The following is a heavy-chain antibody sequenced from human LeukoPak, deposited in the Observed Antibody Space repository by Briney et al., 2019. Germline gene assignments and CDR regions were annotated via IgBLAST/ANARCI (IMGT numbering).Heavy chain of an antibody. V-gene: IGHV5-51*01. CDR1: GYSFTSYW. D-gene: IGHD2-21*01. CDR2: IYPGDSDA. Sequence: GESLKISCKGSGYSFTSYWFGWVRQMPGKGLGGMGIIYPGDSDAIYSPSFQGQVTISADKSINTAYLQWSSLKASDTAMYYCARDLIASEPFDYWGQGTLVTVSS. J-gene: IGHJ4*02. CDR3: ARDLIASEPFDY.